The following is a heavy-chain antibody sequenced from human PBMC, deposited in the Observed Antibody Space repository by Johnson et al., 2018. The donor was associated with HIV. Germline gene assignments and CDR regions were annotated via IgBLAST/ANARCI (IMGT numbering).Heavy chain of an antibody. J-gene: IGHJ3*02. D-gene: IGHD1-26*01. V-gene: IGHV3-20*04. CDR2: INWNGGST. CDR3: AGGAKWELLIDAFDI. CDR1: GFTFSSYA. Sequence: VQLVESGGGVVQPGRSLRLSCAASGFTFSSYAMHWVRQAPGKGLEWVSGINWNGGSTDYADSVKGRFTISRDNAKNSLYLQMNSLRAEDTALYYCAGGAKWELLIDAFDIWGQGTMVTVSS.